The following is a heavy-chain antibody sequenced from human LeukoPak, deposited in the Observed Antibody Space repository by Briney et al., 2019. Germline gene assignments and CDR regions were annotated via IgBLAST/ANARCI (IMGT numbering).Heavy chain of an antibody. D-gene: IGHD3-10*01. CDR1: GVTIRSYG. CDR2: IRSDGSNR. J-gene: IGHJ4*02. V-gene: IGHV3-30*02. CDR3: ATLAAGSLDY. Sequence: GGSLRLSCAASGVTIRSYGVHWVRQAPGEGLEWLAYIRSDGSNRYYADSVKGRFTISRDNSKNTLYLQMNSLRAEDTAVYYCATLAAGSLDYWGQGTLVTVAS.